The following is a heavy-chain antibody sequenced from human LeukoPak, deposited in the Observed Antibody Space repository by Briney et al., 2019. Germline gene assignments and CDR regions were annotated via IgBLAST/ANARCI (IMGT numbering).Heavy chain of an antibody. J-gene: IGHJ4*02. CDR3: ARGRYSSGWSGCDY. CDR1: GGSISSYY. Sequence: SETLSLTCTVSGGSISSYYWSWIRQPAGKGLEWIGRIYTSGSTNYNPSLKSRVTISVDTSKNQFSLKLSSVTAADTAVYYCARGRYSSGWSGCDYWGQGTLVTVSS. D-gene: IGHD6-19*01. CDR2: IYTSGST. V-gene: IGHV4-4*07.